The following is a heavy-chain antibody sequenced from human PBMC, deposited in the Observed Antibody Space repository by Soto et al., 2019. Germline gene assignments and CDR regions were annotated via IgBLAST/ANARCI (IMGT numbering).Heavy chain of an antibody. D-gene: IGHD3-16*01. J-gene: IGHJ6*02. CDR2: ISYDGSNK. Sequence: QVQLVESGGGVVQPGRSLRLSCAASGFTFSSYGMHWVRQAPGKGLEWVAVISYDGSNKYYADSVKGRFTISRDNSKNTLYLQMNSLRAEDTAVYYGPRMGDNYYYYGRDVWGQGTTVTVSS. CDR3: PRMGDNYYYYGRDV. CDR1: GFTFSSYG. V-gene: IGHV3-30*03.